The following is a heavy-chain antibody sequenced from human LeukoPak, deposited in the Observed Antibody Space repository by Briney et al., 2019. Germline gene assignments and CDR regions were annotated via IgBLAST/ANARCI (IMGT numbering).Heavy chain of an antibody. CDR1: GGTFSSYA. CDR3: AREPYDSSGYYYYFDY. J-gene: IGHJ4*02. D-gene: IGHD3-22*01. V-gene: IGHV1-69*13. CDR2: IIPIFGTA. Sequence: GASVKVSCKASGGTFSSYAISWVRQAPGQGLEWMGGIIPIFGTANYAQKFQGRVTITADESTSTAYMELSSLRSEDTAVYYCAREPYDSSGYYYYFDYWGQGTLVTVSS.